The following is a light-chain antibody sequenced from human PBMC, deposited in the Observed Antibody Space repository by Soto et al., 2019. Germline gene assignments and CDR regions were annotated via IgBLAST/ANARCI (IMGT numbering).Light chain of an antibody. CDR2: EVT. Sequence: QSALTQPASVSGSPGQSITISCTGTSSDVERYDYVSWYQHHPGKAPKLMIFEVTNRPSGVSRRFSGSKSGSTASLSISGLQDEDEADYFCSSYRDSNTLVFGGGTKLTVL. J-gene: IGLJ3*02. CDR1: SSDVERYDY. V-gene: IGLV2-14*01. CDR3: SSYRDSNTLV.